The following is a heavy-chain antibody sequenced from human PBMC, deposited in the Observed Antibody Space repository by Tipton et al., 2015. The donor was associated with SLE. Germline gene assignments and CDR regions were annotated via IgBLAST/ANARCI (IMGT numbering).Heavy chain of an antibody. CDR2: IYYSGST. D-gene: IGHD3-22*01. J-gene: IGHJ4*02. CDR1: VGSINSYY. Sequence: TLSLTCTVSVGSINSYYWTWLRLTPGKGLEWIGYIYYSGSTNYNPSLKSRVTISVDTSKNQFSLKLSSVTAADTAVYYCARASRIGDIWGQGTLVTVSS. CDR3: ARASRIGDI. V-gene: IGHV4-59*01.